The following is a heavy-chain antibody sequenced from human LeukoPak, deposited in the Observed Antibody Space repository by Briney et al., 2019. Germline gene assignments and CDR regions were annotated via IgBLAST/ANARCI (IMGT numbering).Heavy chain of an antibody. Sequence: GGSLRLSCAASGFTFSSYSMNWVRQAPGKGLEWVSSISNSSSYIYYADSVKGRFTISRDNAKNSLYLQMNSLRAEDTAVYYCARDTSGSSSLFDYWGQGTLVTVSS. CDR2: ISNSSSYI. V-gene: IGHV3-21*01. CDR3: ARDTSGSSSLFDY. CDR1: GFTFSSYS. D-gene: IGHD6-6*01. J-gene: IGHJ4*02.